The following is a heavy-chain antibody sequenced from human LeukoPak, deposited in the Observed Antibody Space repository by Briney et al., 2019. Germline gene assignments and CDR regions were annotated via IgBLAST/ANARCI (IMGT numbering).Heavy chain of an antibody. Sequence: GGSLRLSCAASGFTVSSNYMSWVRQAPGKGLEWVSVIYSGGSTYYADSVKGRFTIYRDKSKNTLYLQMNSLRAEDTAVYYCARDPGGGYYYGAFDIWGQGTMVTVSS. CDR2: IYSGGST. CDR1: GFTVSSNY. CDR3: ARDPGGGYYYGAFDI. V-gene: IGHV3-53*01. J-gene: IGHJ3*02. D-gene: IGHD3-22*01.